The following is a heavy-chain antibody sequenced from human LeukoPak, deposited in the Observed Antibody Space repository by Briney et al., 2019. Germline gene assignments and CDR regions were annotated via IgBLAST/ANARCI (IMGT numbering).Heavy chain of an antibody. CDR1: GFTFSSYT. Sequence: GGSLRLSYAASGFTFSSYTMNWVRQAPGKGLEWVSSISSSSIYIYYADSVKGRSTISRDNAKNSLYLQMNSLRVEDTAVYHCARGAGSSWYFYFDYWGQGTLVTVSS. CDR3: ARGAGSSWYFYFDY. CDR2: ISSSSIYI. D-gene: IGHD6-13*01. J-gene: IGHJ4*02. V-gene: IGHV3-21*04.